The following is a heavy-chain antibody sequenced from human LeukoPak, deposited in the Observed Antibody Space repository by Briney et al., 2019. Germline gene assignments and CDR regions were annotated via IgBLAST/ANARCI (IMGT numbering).Heavy chain of an antibody. D-gene: IGHD1-26*01. CDR1: GFTFSSYA. CDR3: ARQALGSGSYFDY. V-gene: IGHV3-21*01. J-gene: IGHJ4*02. Sequence: GRSLRLSCAASGFTFSSYAMHWVRQAPGKGLEWVSSISSSSSYIYYADSVKGRFTISRDNAKNSLYLQMNSLRAEDTAVYYCARQALGSGSYFDYWGQGTLVTVSS. CDR2: ISSSSSYI.